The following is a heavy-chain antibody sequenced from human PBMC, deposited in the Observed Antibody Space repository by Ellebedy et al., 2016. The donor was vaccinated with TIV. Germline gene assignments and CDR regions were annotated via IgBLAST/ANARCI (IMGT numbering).Heavy chain of an antibody. J-gene: IGHJ4*02. V-gene: IGHV3-30*03. D-gene: IGHD2-15*01. CDR1: GFTFSTYS. CDR2: ISNDGNNK. CDR3: ASRGVPRTPYYFDY. Sequence: GGSLRLPCAASGFTFSTYSMNWVRQAPGKGLEWVTVISNDGNNKYYTDSVEGRFTVSRDNSKNTLYLQMNSLRAEDTAVYYCASRGVPRTPYYFDYWGLGTLVTVSS.